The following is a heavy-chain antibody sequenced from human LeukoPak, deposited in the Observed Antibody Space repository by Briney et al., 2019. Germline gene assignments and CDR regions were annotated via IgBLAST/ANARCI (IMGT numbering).Heavy chain of an antibody. CDR2: MSSGGTT. V-gene: IGHV3-23*01. CDR1: GGSTFRKYD. CDR3: AREGVESSYYYMDV. Sequence: GGSLRLSCAASGGSTFRKYDLNWVRQAPGKGLEWVSLMSSGGTTYYAESVRGRFTISRDISKNTLYLQVNSLRTEDTAVYYCAREGVESSYYYMDVWGKGTTVTVSS. D-gene: IGHD3-3*01. J-gene: IGHJ6*03.